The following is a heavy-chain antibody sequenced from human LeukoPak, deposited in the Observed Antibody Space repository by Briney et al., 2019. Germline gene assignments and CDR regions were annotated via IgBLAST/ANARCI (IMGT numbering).Heavy chain of an antibody. CDR3: SGYSSGYGMDV. D-gene: IGHD3-3*01. CDR2: IYYSGST. Sequence: SETLSLTCTVSGGSISSSSYYWGWIRQPPGKGLEWIGSIYYSGSTYYNPSLKSRVTISVDTSKNQFSLKLSSVTAADTAVYYGSGYSSGYGMDVWGQGTTVTVSS. V-gene: IGHV4-39*07. CDR1: GGSISSSSYY. J-gene: IGHJ6*02.